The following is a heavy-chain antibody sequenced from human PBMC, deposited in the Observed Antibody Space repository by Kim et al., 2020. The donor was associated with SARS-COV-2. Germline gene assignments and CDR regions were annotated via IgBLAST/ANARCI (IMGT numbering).Heavy chain of an antibody. V-gene: IGHV1-18*01. Sequence: ASVKASCKASGYTFDDYGVSWVRQAPGQGLEWMGWISTYNGNTNYAQNLQGRVTMTSDTSTSTVYMEVRGLRSDDTAVYYCARVPYGDYRGYFDYWGQGT. D-gene: IGHD4-17*01. J-gene: IGHJ4*02. CDR1: GYTFDDYG. CDR3: ARVPYGDYRGYFDY. CDR2: ISTYNGNT.